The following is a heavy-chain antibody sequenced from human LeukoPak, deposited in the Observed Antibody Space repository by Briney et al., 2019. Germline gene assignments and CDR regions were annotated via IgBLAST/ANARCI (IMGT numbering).Heavy chain of an antibody. CDR2: ISGSGGST. CDR3: AKAYSSSWTYLDY. CDR1: GFTFSSSA. J-gene: IGHJ4*02. V-gene: IGHV3-23*01. Sequence: GGSLRLSCAASGFTFSSSAMSWVRQAPGKGLEWVSGISGSGGSTYYADSVKGRFTISRDNSKNTLYLQMNSLRAEDTAIYYCAKAYSSSWTYLDYWGQGALVTVSS. D-gene: IGHD6-13*01.